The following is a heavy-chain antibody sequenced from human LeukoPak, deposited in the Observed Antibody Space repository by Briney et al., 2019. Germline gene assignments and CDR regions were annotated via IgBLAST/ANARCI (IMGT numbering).Heavy chain of an antibody. J-gene: IGHJ3*02. CDR2: TYYRSKWYN. CDR1: GDSVSSNSAA. Sequence: SQTLSLTCAISGDSVSSNSAAWNWIRQSPSRGLEWLGRTYYRSKWYNDYAVSVKSRITINPDTSKNQFSLQLNSVTPGDTAVYYCARDGYYDSSGYYPPDAFDIWGQGTMVTVSS. CDR3: ARDGYYDSSGYYPPDAFDI. D-gene: IGHD3-22*01. V-gene: IGHV6-1*01.